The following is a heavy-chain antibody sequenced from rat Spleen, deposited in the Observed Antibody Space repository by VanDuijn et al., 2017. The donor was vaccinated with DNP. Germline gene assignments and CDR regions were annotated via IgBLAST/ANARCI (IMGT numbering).Heavy chain of an antibody. D-gene: IGHD1-7*01. CDR2: ITTGGEIT. CDR1: GFTFNKDW. V-gene: IGHV5-31*01. Sequence: EVQLVESGGDPVQPGRSLTLSCVVSGFTFNKDWMTWVRQVPGKGLEWIASITTGGEITYYPDSVKGRFTISRDHATNTLYLQMDSLRSEDTATYYCATHDYASWGWGQGVMVTVSS. J-gene: IGHJ2*01. CDR3: ATHDYASWG.